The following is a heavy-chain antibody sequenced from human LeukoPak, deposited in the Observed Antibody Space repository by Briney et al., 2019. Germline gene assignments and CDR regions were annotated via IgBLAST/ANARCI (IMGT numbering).Heavy chain of an antibody. V-gene: IGHV1-24*01. CDR3: ATGVAVAGTPWVY. D-gene: IGHD6-19*01. Sequence: ASVKVSCKVPGYTLTELSMHWVRQAPGKGLEWMGGFDPEDGETIYAQKFQGRVTMTEDTSTDTAYMELSSLRSEDTAVYYCATGVAVAGTPWVYWGQGTLVTVSS. CDR2: FDPEDGET. J-gene: IGHJ4*02. CDR1: GYTLTELS.